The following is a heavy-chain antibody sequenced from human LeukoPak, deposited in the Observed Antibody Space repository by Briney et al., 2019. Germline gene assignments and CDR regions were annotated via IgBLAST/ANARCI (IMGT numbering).Heavy chain of an antibody. CDR2: ISWNSGSI. CDR1: GFTFDDYA. V-gene: IGHV3-9*01. J-gene: IGHJ5*02. Sequence: PGRSLRLSCAASGFTFDDYAMHWVRQAPGKSLEWVSSISWNSGSIGYADSVKGRFTISRDNAKNSLYLQMNSLRAEDTALYYCAKGRDKYQLLSKNWFDPWGQGTLVTVSS. CDR3: AKGRDKYQLLSKNWFDP. D-gene: IGHD2-2*01.